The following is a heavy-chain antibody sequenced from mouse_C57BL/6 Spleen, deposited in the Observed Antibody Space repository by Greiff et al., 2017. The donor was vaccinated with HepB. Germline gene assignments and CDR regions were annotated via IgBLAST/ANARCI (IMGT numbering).Heavy chain of an antibody. CDR3: ARSSNWVFDY. V-gene: IGHV1-76*01. D-gene: IGHD4-1*01. Sequence: QVQLQQSGAELVRPGASVKLSCKASGYTFTDYYINWVKQRPGQGLEWIARIYPGSGNTYYNEKFKGKATLTAEKSSSTAYMQLSSLTSEDSAVYFCARSSNWVFDYWGQGTTLTVSS. J-gene: IGHJ2*01. CDR1: GYTFTDYY. CDR2: IYPGSGNT.